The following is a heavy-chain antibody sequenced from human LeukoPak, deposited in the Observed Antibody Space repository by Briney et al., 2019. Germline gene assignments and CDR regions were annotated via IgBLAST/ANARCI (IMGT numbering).Heavy chain of an antibody. Sequence: GASVKVSCKASGGNLGTYAISWVRQAPGQGLEWMAGLIPVFDSTNYAQKFQDRLTITTDKSTNTAYMELRSLRSEDTATYYCARGSGYFVYWGQGTLVTVSS. CDR1: GGNLGTYA. V-gene: IGHV1-69*05. CDR2: LIPVFDST. D-gene: IGHD3-22*01. J-gene: IGHJ4*02. CDR3: ARGSGYFVY.